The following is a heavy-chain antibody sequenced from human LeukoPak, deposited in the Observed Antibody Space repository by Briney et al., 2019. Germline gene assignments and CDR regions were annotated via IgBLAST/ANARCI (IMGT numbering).Heavy chain of an antibody. V-gene: IGHV3-30*02. CDR3: AKDPTYCSSTSCYTIWYYYYMDV. CDR2: IRYDGSNK. CDR1: GFTFSSYS. Sequence: GGSLRLSCAASGFTFSSYSMHWVRQAPGKGLEWVAFIRYDGSNKYYADSVKGRFTISRDNSKNTLYLQMNSLRAEDTAVYYCAKDPTYCSSTSCYTIWYYYYMDVWGKGTTVTVSS. D-gene: IGHD2-2*02. J-gene: IGHJ6*03.